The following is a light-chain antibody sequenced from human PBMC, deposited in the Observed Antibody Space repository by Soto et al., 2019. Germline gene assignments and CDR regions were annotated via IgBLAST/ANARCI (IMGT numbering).Light chain of an antibody. J-gene: IGKJ4*01. Sequence: EIVLTQYPGTLSLSPGERATLSCKASQRLAGPYIAWYQQKPAQTPRLLIYGASNRATGTPDRFSGSGSGTDFALPISCLEPEDFAIYFCHQYGNVPHTFAGGTTVEIK. CDR3: HQYGNVPHT. V-gene: IGKV3-20*01. CDR1: QRLAGPY. CDR2: GAS.